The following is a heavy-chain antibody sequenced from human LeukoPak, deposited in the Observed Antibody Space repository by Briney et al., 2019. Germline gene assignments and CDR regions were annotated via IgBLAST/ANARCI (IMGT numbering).Heavy chain of an antibody. V-gene: IGHV3-21*01. CDR3: ARDAGYGYDRFDY. D-gene: IGHD5-18*01. CDR1: GFTFSSYS. J-gene: IGHJ4*02. CDR2: ISSSSSYI. Sequence: GGSLRLSCAASGFTFSSYSMNWVRQAPGKGLEWVSSISSSSSYIYYADSVKGRFTISRDNAKNSLYLQMNSLRAEDTAVYYCARDAGYGYDRFDYWGQGTQVTVSS.